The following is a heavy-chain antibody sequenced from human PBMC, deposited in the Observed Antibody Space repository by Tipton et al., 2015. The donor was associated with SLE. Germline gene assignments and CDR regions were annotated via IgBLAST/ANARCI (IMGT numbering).Heavy chain of an antibody. J-gene: IGHJ3*02. V-gene: IGHV3-7*03. CDR2: IKQDGSEK. CDR3: ASPFHGYRNDAFDI. CDR1: GFTFSSYW. Sequence: SLRLSCAASGFTFSSYWMSWVRQAPGKGLEWVANIKQDGSEKYYVDSVKGRFTISRDNAKNSLYLQMNSLRAEDTAVYYCASPFHGYRNDAFDIWGQGTMVTVSS. D-gene: IGHD5-18*01.